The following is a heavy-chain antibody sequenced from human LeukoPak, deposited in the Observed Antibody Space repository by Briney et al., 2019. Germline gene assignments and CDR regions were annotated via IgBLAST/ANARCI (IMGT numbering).Heavy chain of an antibody. J-gene: IGHJ6*03. CDR1: GGSFSGYY. CDR3: ARNHRRYCSSTSCYSGYYYYMDV. CDR2: INHSGST. V-gene: IGHV4-34*01. D-gene: IGHD2-2*01. Sequence: PSETLSLTCAVCGGSFSGYYWSWIRQPPGKGLEWIGEINHSGSTNYNPSLKSRVTISVDTSKNQFSLKLSSVTAADTAVYSCARNHRRYCSSTSCYSGYYYYMDVWGKGTTVTVSS.